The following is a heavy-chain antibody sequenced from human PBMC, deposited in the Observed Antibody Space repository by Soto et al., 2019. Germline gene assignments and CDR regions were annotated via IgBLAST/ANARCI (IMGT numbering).Heavy chain of an antibody. CDR2: ISSSGSTI. Sequence: GGSLRLSCAASGFTFSSYEMNWVRQAPGKGLEWVSYISSSGSTIYYADSVKGRFTISRDNAKNSLYLQMNSLRAEDTAVYYCARDGGDGYNLQFYDYWGQGTLVTAPQ. V-gene: IGHV3-48*03. J-gene: IGHJ4*02. CDR3: ARDGGDGYNLQFYDY. D-gene: IGHD5-12*01. CDR1: GFTFSSYE.